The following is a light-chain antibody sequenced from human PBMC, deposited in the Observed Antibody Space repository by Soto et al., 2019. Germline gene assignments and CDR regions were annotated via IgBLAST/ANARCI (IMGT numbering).Light chain of an antibody. CDR3: NSHTRGDFRV. V-gene: IGLV2-14*01. Sequence: QSVLTQPASVSGSPGQSITISCTGTSSDVGRYNHVSWYQHHPGTAPKLLISEVSKRPSGVSNRFSGSKSDYTASLTISGLQDEDEDDYYCNSHTRGDFRVFGTGTKVTVL. J-gene: IGLJ1*01. CDR1: SSDVGRYNH. CDR2: EVS.